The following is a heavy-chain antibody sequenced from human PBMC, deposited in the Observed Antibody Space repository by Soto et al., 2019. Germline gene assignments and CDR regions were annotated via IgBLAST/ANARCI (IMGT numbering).Heavy chain of an antibody. CDR1: GFTFSDHY. CDR3: VLWVRGVINY. CDR2: SRNRVQSYTT. D-gene: IGHD3-10*01. Sequence: EVQLVESGGGLVQPGGSLRLSCATSGFTFSDHYLEWVRQAPGKGLEWVGRSRNRVQSYTTEYAASVKGRFTISRDDSKNSLYLQVNSLTTDDTAVYYCVLWVRGVINYWGQGTLVTVSS. J-gene: IGHJ4*02. V-gene: IGHV3-72*01.